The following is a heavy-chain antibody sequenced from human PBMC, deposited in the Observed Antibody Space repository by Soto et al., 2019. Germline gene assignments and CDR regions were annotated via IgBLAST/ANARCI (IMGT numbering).Heavy chain of an antibody. Sequence: QVQLVQSGAGVKSPGPPVRVSGKPSGYTLTSFKITWVRQAPGQGLEWRGWISPYNGNTNYAQKLQGRVTMTTDTSTSTAYMELRSLRSDDTAVYYCARDSPPPREWGQGTLVTVSS. J-gene: IGHJ4*02. CDR3: ARDSPPPRE. CDR2: ISPYNGNT. CDR1: GYTLTSFK. V-gene: IGHV1-18*01.